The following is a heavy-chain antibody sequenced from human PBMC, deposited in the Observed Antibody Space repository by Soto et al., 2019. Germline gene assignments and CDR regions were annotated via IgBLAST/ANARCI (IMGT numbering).Heavy chain of an antibody. CDR3: ALGRDGDY. CDR1: GYTFTSYG. CDR2: ISAHNGNT. D-gene: IGHD1-26*01. Sequence: QVHLVQSGAEVKKPGASVKVSCKGSGYTFTSYGITWVRQAPGQGLEWMGWISAHNGNTNYAQKLQVRVTVNRATSTSPAYMELRSLRSDDTAVYYCALGRDGDYWGQGALVTVSS. V-gene: IGHV1-18*01. J-gene: IGHJ4*02.